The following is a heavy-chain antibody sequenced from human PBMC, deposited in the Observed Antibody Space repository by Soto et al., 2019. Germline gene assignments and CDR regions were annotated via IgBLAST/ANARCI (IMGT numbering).Heavy chain of an antibody. D-gene: IGHD3-22*01. CDR1: VFTFSSSW. Sequence: PWGSLQFSCATSVFTFSSSWMHWVRQAPGKGLVWVSRINSDGSSTSYADSVKGRFTISRDNAKNTLYLQMNSLRAEDTAVYYCARAMYYYDSSGFPAEYFQHWGQGTMVTVSS. CDR3: ARAMYYYDSSGFPAEYFQH. CDR2: INSDGSST. V-gene: IGHV3-74*01. J-gene: IGHJ1*01.